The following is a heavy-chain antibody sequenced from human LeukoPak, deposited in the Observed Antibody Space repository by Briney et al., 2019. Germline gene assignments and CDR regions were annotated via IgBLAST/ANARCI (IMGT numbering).Heavy chain of an antibody. CDR1: GFTVSTNY. CDR2: TYSGGTT. J-gene: IGHJ4*02. Sequence: PGGSLRLSCAASGFTVSTNYMTWVRQAPGKGLEWVSVTYSGGTTYYADSVKGRFSISRDNSKNTLYLQMNSLRAEDTAVYYCARYDYGRSGFDYWGQGTLVTVSS. V-gene: IGHV3-66*01. CDR3: ARYDYGRSGFDY. D-gene: IGHD5-12*01.